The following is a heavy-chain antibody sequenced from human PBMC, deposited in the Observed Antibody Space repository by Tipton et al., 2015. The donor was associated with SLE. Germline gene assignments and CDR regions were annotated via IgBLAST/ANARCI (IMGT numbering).Heavy chain of an antibody. CDR1: GFTVSSNY. V-gene: IGHV3-53*01. J-gene: IGHJ6*02. CDR3: ARENSGSRDSYYYGMDV. CDR2: IYSGGST. Sequence: GSLRLSCAASGFTVSSNYMSWVRQAPGKGLEWVSVIYSGGSTYYADSVKGRFTISRDNSKNTLYLQMNSLRAEDTAVYYCARENSGSRDSYYYGMDVWGQGTTVTVSS. D-gene: IGHD1-26*01.